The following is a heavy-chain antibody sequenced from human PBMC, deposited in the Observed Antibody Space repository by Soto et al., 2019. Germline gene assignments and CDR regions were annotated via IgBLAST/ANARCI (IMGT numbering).Heavy chain of an antibody. Sequence: SETLSLTCTVSGGSMNDYYWSWIRQPPGKGLEWIGYIYYSGSTNYNPSLKSRVTISVDTSKNQFSLNLRSVTAADTAVYYCARNYDRLDYWGQGTLVTVSS. CDR2: IYYSGST. D-gene: IGHD1-7*01. J-gene: IGHJ4*02. CDR1: GGSMNDYY. V-gene: IGHV4-59*01. CDR3: ARNYDRLDY.